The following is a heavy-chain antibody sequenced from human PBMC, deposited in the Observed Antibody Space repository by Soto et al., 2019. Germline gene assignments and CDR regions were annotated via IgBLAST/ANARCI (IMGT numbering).Heavy chain of an antibody. D-gene: IGHD1-26*01. CDR3: ARERPPVGATGFDP. J-gene: IGHJ5*02. V-gene: IGHV1-69*01. CDR2: IIPIFGTA. CDR1: GGTVSSYA. Sequence: QVQLVQSGAEVKKPGSSVKVSCKASGGTVSSYAISWVRQAPGQGLEWMGGIIPIFGTANYAQKFQGRVTITADESTSTAYLELSSLTSEDTAVYYCARERPPVGATGFDPWGHGTLVTVSS.